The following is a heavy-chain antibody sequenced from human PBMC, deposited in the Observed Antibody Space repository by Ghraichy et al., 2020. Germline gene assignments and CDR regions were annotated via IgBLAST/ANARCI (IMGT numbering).Heavy chain of an antibody. D-gene: IGHD6-6*01. V-gene: IGHV4-30-2*01. J-gene: IGHJ4*02. CDR1: GGSISNGGYS. CDR2: IYHSGST. CDR3: ASLTYSSSSAIDY. Sequence: SETLSLTCAVSGGSISNGGYSWSWIRQPPGKGLEWIGYIYHSGSTYYNPSLKSRVTMSVDRSKNEFSLKLTSVTAADTAVYYCASLTYSSSSAIDYWGQGTLVTVSS.